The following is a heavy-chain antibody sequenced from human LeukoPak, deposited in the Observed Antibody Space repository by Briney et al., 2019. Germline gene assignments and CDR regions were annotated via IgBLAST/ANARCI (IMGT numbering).Heavy chain of an antibody. CDR3: AREAYDSSGYYYCFDY. Sequence: GGSLRLSCAATGFSISNYAMSWVRQAPGKGLEWVSAISGSGGSTYYADSVKGRFTISRDSSKNTLYLQMNSLRAEDTAVYYCAREAYDSSGYYYCFDYWGQGTLVTVSS. CDR2: ISGSGGST. J-gene: IGHJ4*02. CDR1: GFSISNYA. D-gene: IGHD3-22*01. V-gene: IGHV3-23*01.